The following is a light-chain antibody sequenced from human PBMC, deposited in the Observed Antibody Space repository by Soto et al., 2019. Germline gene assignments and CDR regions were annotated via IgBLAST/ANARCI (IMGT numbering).Light chain of an antibody. CDR3: QQLHAFPLT. Sequence: DIQLTQSPSFLSASVGDRVTITCRASQDIGNYLVWYQKKAGKGPNLLIYAISTLQSGVPSRFSGSGSGTDFTLTISSLQPEDFATYYCQQLHAFPLTFGQGTKLEIK. CDR2: AIS. J-gene: IGKJ2*01. V-gene: IGKV1-9*01. CDR1: QDIGNY.